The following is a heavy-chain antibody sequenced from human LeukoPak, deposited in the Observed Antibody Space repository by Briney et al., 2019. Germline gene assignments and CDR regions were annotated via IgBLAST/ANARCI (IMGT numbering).Heavy chain of an antibody. J-gene: IGHJ3*02. Sequence: PGGSLRLSCAASGFTFSSYAMSWVRQAPGKGLEGVSAISGSGGSTYYADSVKGRFTSCIDNSKNMLYLQMNNRRAECTAVYYCEKDGLIAEVGLSAFDIWGKGKMVTVSS. CDR3: EKDGLIAEVGLSAFDI. V-gene: IGHV3-23*01. CDR2: ISGSGGST. CDR1: GFTFSSYA. D-gene: IGHD6-13*01.